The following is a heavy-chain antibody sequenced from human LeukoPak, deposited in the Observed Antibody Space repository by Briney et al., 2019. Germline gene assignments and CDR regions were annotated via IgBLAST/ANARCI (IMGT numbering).Heavy chain of an antibody. Sequence: PGGSLRLSCAASGFTFSSYAMGWVRQAPGKGLEWVSGVTGSGGSTYYADSVKGRFPISRDNSKNTLYLQMNRLRAEDTAVYYCAKVSYGGYDGPVDYWGQGTLVTVSS. J-gene: IGHJ4*02. CDR3: AKVSYGGYDGPVDY. V-gene: IGHV3-23*01. CDR2: VTGSGGST. D-gene: IGHD5-12*01. CDR1: GFTFSSYA.